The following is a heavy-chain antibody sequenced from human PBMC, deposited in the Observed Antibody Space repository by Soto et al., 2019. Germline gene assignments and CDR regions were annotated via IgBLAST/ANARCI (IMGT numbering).Heavy chain of an antibody. CDR2: INYNGNT. CDR1: GASISSHY. CDR3: AGGGSIVGATRRLMDV. D-gene: IGHD3-22*01. J-gene: IGHJ6*03. V-gene: IGHV4-59*08. Sequence: QVQLQESGPGLVKPSETLSLTCTVSGASISSHYWSWIRQAPGKGLEWIANINYNGNTNYNPSLKSRVTISVDTAKNQFSLTVISVTAADTAVYYCAGGGSIVGATRRLMDVWGRGTTVTVSS.